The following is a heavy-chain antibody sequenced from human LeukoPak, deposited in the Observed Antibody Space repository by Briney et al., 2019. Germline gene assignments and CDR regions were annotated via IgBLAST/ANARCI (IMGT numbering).Heavy chain of an antibody. J-gene: IGHJ4*02. V-gene: IGHV3-48*04. CDR2: ISSSSRTI. CDR1: GFTFSTYS. CDR3: AREYYYDSTFFDY. Sequence: GGSLRLSCAVSGFTFSTYSMSWVRQCPGKGLEWVSYISSSSRTIYYADSVKGRFTISRDNAKNSLYLQMNSLRAEDTALYYCAREYYYDSTFFDYWGQGTLVTVSS. D-gene: IGHD3-22*01.